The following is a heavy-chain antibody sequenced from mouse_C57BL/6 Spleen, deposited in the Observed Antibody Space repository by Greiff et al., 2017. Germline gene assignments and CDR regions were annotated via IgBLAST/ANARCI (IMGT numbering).Heavy chain of an antibody. D-gene: IGHD3-2*02. J-gene: IGHJ3*01. Sequence: EVQLQQSGPELVKPGASVKIPCKASGYTFTDYNMAWVKQSHGKSLEWIGDINPNNGGTIYNQKFKGKATLTVDKSSSPAYMELLSLTSEDTAVYYCARRTAQAPFAYWGQGTLVTVSA. V-gene: IGHV1-18*01. CDR3: ARRTAQAPFAY. CDR1: GYTFTDYN. CDR2: INPNNGGT.